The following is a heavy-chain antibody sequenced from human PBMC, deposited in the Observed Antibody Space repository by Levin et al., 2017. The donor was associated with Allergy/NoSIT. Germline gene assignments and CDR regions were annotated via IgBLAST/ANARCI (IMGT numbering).Heavy chain of an antibody. CDR2: INSDGSST. CDR3: ARDRVMDYDILTGDAFDI. CDR1: GFTFSSYW. D-gene: IGHD3-9*01. Sequence: GGSLRLSCAASGFTFSSYWMHWVRQAPGKGLVWVSRINSDGSSTSYADSVKGRFTISRDNAKNTLYLQMNSLRAEDTAVYYCARDRVMDYDILTGDAFDIWGQGTMVTVSS. V-gene: IGHV3-74*01. J-gene: IGHJ3*02.